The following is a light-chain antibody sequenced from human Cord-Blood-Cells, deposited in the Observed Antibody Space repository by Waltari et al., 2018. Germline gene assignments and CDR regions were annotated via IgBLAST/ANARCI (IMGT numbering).Light chain of an antibody. CDR2: DVS. CDR3: SSYTSSSTLV. CDR1: SSDVGGYNY. J-gene: IGLJ1*01. V-gene: IGLV2-14*01. Sequence: QSALTQPASVSGSPGQSITISCTGTSSDVGGYNYVSWYQQHPGKAPKLMIYDVSNRPSGVSIRFSGSMSGNTASLTISGLQAEDEADYYCSSYTSSSTLVFGTGTKVTVL.